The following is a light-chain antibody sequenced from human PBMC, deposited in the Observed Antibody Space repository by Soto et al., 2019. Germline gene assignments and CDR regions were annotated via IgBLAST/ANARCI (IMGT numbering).Light chain of an antibody. CDR3: QSYDSSLSGWV. Sequence: QSVLTQPPLVSGAPGQRVTISWTGSSSNIGAGYDVHWYQQLPGTAPKLLIYGNSNRPSGVPDRFSGSKSGTSASLAITGLQAEDEADYYCQSYDSSLSGWVFGGGTKLTVL. CDR2: GNS. CDR1: SSNIGAGYD. J-gene: IGLJ3*02. V-gene: IGLV1-40*01.